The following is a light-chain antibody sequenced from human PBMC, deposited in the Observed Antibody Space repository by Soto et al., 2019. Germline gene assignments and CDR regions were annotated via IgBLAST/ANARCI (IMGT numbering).Light chain of an antibody. Sequence: DIQRTQSPSTLSAAVGDTVTVTCRASQSFSGWLAWYQQKPGEAPKLLIYDASALPRGVPSRFSGSGSGTKFTLTFAILQPDDISKYHFQKYDTFSGTFGPGNQLES. V-gene: IGKV1-5*01. CDR1: QSFSGW. J-gene: IGKJ4*02. CDR3: QKYDTFSGT. CDR2: DAS.